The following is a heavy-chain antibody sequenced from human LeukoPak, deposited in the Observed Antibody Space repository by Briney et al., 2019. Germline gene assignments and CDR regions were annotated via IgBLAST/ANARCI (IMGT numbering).Heavy chain of an antibody. V-gene: IGHV4-38-2*01. J-gene: IGHJ5*02. CDR1: GYSISSGYY. Sequence: SETLSLTCAVSGYSISSGYYWGWIRQPPGKGLEWIGSIYHSGSTYYNPSLKSRVTISVDTSKNQFSLKLSSVTAADTAVYYCARYGDSSDGNWFGPWGQGTLVTVSS. CDR3: ARYGDSSDGNWFGP. CDR2: IYHSGST. D-gene: IGHD4-17*01.